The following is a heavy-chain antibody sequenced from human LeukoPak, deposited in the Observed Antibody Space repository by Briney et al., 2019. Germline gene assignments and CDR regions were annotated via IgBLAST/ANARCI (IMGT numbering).Heavy chain of an antibody. CDR2: ISPNNGNT. J-gene: IGHJ4*02. CDR1: GYTFTGYY. V-gene: IGHV1-2*02. CDR3: ARDSLGPTDY. Sequence: ASVKVSCKASGYTFTGYYLHWVRQAPGQGLEWMGWISPNNGNTLYAQKFQGRVTRTRDTSISTAYMEVTSLRSDDTAVYYCARDSLGPTDYWGQGTLVTVSS.